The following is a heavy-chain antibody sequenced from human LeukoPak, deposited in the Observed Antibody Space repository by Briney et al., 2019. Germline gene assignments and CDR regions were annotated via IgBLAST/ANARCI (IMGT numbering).Heavy chain of an antibody. J-gene: IGHJ4*02. CDR2: IYTSGST. CDR3: ASSGYYYVHFDY. Sequence: KPSQTLTLTCTVSGGSISSGSYYWSWIPQPAGQGLEWIGRIYTSGSTNYNPSLKSRVTISVDTSKTQFSLKLSSVTAADTAVYYCASSGYYYVHFDYWGQGTLVTVSS. CDR1: GGSISSGSYY. V-gene: IGHV4-61*02. D-gene: IGHD3-22*01.